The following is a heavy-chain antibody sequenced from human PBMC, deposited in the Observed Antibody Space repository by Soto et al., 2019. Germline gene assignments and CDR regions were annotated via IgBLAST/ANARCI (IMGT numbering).Heavy chain of an antibody. CDR2: FIGIDNST. CDR1: GFTFSSYG. D-gene: IGHD5-18*01. V-gene: IGHV3-23*01. CDR3: ANRDTSMVTRYYYGMDV. Sequence: EVKLLESGGDLVQPGGSLRLSCAASGFTFSSYGMSWVRQAPGMGLDWVSSFIGIDNSTYYADSMKGRFTISGDNSKNTVYLQMNSLRGEDTAVYYCANRDTSMVTRYYYGMDVWGQGTTVTVSS. J-gene: IGHJ6*02.